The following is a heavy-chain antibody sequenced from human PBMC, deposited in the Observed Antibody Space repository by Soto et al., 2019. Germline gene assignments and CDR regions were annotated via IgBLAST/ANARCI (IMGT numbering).Heavy chain of an antibody. CDR2: ISAHNGNA. D-gene: IGHD5-12*01. CDR3: ARQMATIIGGIDS. V-gene: IGHV1-18*01. J-gene: IGHJ4*02. Sequence: QVQLVQSGPEVKKPGASVKVSCKASGYTFTSYGINWVRQAPGQGLEWMGWISAHNGNAIYAQNFQGRVTLTTDTSTSTAYVELRSLRSDDTAVYYCARQMATIIGGIDSWGQGTLITVSP. CDR1: GYTFTSYG.